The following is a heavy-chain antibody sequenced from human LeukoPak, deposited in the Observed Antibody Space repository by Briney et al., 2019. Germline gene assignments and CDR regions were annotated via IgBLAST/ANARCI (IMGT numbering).Heavy chain of an antibody. Sequence: GGSLRLSCAASGFTFSSYSMNWVRQAPGKGLEWVSAISGSGGSTYYADSVKGRFTISRDNSKNTLYLQMNSLRAEDTAVYYCAKGSTVTTLGFDYWGQGTLVTVSS. J-gene: IGHJ4*02. CDR1: GFTFSSYS. CDR2: ISGSGGST. CDR3: AKGSTVTTLGFDY. V-gene: IGHV3-23*01. D-gene: IGHD4-17*01.